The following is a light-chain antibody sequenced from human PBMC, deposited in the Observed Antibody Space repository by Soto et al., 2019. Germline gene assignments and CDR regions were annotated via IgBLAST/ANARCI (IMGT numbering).Light chain of an antibody. V-gene: IGKV3-11*01. J-gene: IGKJ1*01. CDR1: QSVSSY. Sequence: IVLTQSPATLSLSPGERATLSCRASQSVSSYLAWYQHKPGQAPRLLIYDASNRATGIPARFSGSGSGTYFTLTISSLAPEDFAVYYCHQRANWPRTFGQGTKVEIK. CDR2: DAS. CDR3: HQRANWPRT.